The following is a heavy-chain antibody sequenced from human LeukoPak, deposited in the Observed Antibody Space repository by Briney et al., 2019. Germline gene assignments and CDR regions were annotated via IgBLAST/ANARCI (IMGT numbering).Heavy chain of an antibody. CDR1: AFTFSSHT. V-gene: IGHV3-23*01. D-gene: IGHD2-2*03. J-gene: IGHJ4*02. Sequence: QSGGSLRLSCAASAFTFSSHTMSWVRQAPGKWQEGVSAISNSGGSTYYADSVKGRFTISRDNSKNTLYLQMNSLRAEDTAVHYCAKDGYVSWAYQLSHFDYWGQGTLVTVSS. CDR2: ISNSGGST. CDR3: AKDGYVSWAYQLSHFDY.